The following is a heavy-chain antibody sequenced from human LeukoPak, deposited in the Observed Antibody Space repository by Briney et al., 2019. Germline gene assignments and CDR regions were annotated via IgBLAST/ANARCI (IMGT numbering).Heavy chain of an antibody. V-gene: IGHV1-18*01. J-gene: IGHJ4*02. Sequence: ASVKVSCKASGYTFTSYGISWVRQAPGQGLEWMGWISANNGNTAYAQKLQGRVTMTTDTSTSTVYMELSSLRSEDPAVYYCARASYYDSSGRFDYWGQGTLVTVSS. D-gene: IGHD3-22*01. CDR3: ARASYYDSSGRFDY. CDR2: ISANNGNT. CDR1: GYTFTSYG.